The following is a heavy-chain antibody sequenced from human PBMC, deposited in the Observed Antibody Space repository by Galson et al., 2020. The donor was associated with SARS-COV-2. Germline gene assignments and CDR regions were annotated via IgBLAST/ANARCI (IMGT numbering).Heavy chain of an antibody. CDR2: ISYDGRNK. D-gene: IGHD5-18*01. CDR1: GFSFSNYG. Sequence: TGGSLRLSCAASGFSFSNYGLHWVRQAPGKGLEWVAVISYDGRNKQHAQSVKGRFTISRDNSNNTLYLQMNSLRPEDTAVYYCARDEFELRGYSFGEIDYWGQGTLVTVSS. J-gene: IGHJ4*02. CDR3: ARDEFELRGYSFGEIDY. V-gene: IGHV3-30*04.